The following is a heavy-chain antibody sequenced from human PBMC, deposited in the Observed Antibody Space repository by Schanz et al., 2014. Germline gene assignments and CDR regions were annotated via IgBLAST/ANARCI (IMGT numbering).Heavy chain of an antibody. CDR3: ARDRRRYCSTASCLHDNWFDP. D-gene: IGHD2-2*01. V-gene: IGHV1-18*01. CDR2: ISAYTNNT. Sequence: QVQLVQSEAEVKKPGASVKVSCKASGYTFTSYGISWVRQAPGQGLEWMGWISAYTNNTNYAQKVQGRVTMTTDTSPGTAYMELRSLRSDDTAVYYCARDRRRYCSTASCLHDNWFDPWGQGTLVIVSS. CDR1: GYTFTSYG. J-gene: IGHJ5*02.